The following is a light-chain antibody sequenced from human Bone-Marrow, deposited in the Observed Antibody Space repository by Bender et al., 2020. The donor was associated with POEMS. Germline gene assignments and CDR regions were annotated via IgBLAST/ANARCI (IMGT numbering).Light chain of an antibody. Sequence: QSALTQPASVSGSPEQSITISCTGTSRDVGGYNYVSWYQHYPGKAPKLIIYDVSCRPSGISKRFSGSKSDNTASLTISGLQAEDEAIYYCSSYASSSTVLFGGGTELTVL. V-gene: IGLV2-14*03. CDR1: SRDVGGYNY. J-gene: IGLJ2*01. CDR2: DVS. CDR3: SSYASSSTVL.